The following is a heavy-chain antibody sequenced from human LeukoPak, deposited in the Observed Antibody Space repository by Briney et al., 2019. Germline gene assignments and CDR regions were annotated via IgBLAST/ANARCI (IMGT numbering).Heavy chain of an antibody. Sequence: GGSLRLSCAASGFTFSSYGMHWVRQAPGKGLEWVAFIRYDGRNKYYAESVKGRFTISRDNSKNTLYLQMNSLRAEDTAVYYCAKDSARKSIVGSTTRGVNGYWGQGTLVTVSS. CDR1: GFTFSSYG. CDR3: AKDSARKSIVGSTTRGVNGY. V-gene: IGHV3-30*02. J-gene: IGHJ4*02. CDR2: IRYDGRNK. D-gene: IGHD1-26*01.